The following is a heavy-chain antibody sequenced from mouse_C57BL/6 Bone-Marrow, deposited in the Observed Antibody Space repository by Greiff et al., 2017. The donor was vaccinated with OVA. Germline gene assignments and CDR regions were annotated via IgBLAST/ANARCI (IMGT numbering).Heavy chain of an antibody. CDR3: ARVGYDYDGAY. V-gene: IGHV3-6*01. J-gene: IGHJ3*01. Sequence: EVKLQESGPGLVKPSQSLSLTCSVTGYSITSGYYWNWLRQFPGNKLEWMGYISYDGSNNYNPSLKNRISITRDTSKNQFFLKLNSVTTEDTATYYCARVGYDYDGAYWGQGTLVTVSA. CDR1: GYSITSGYY. CDR2: ISYDGSN. D-gene: IGHD2-4*01.